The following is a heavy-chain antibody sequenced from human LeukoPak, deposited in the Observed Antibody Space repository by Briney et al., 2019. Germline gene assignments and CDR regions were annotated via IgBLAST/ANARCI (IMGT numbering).Heavy chain of an antibody. CDR3: ARAQSGFWSGYCFDY. V-gene: IGHV3-7*01. CDR1: GFTFSSSA. J-gene: IGHJ4*02. D-gene: IGHD3-3*01. CDR2: IKQDGSEK. Sequence: GGSLRLSCAASGFTFSSSAMDWVRQAQGQGLEWVVNIKQDGSEKYYVDSVKGRFTVSRDNAKNSLYLQMNSLRAEDTAVYYCARAQSGFWSGYCFDYWGQGTLVTVSS.